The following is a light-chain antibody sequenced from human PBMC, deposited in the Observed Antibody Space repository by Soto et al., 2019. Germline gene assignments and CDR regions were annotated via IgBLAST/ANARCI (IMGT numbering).Light chain of an antibody. CDR2: DVI. CDR3: SSYTSSDTVI. J-gene: IGLJ2*01. CDR1: SSDIGGYNY. Sequence: SALTEPASVSGSPGQSITISCTGSSSDIGGYNYVSWYQQHPGKAPKLLIYDVINRPSGVSNRFSGSKFGNTASLTISGLRAEDEADYSCSSYTSSDTVIFGGGTKVTVL. V-gene: IGLV2-14*03.